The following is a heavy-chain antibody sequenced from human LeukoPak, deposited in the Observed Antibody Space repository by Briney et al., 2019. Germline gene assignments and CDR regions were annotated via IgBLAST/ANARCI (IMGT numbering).Heavy chain of an antibody. D-gene: IGHD3-22*01. V-gene: IGHV1-2*02. J-gene: IGHJ4*02. CDR2: INPNSGGT. CDR1: GYTFTGYY. Sequence: ASVNVSCKASGYTFTGYYMHWVRQAPGQGLEWMGWINPNSGGTNYTQKFQGRVTMTRDTSISTAYMELSRLRSDDTAVYYCARDYYYDSSGLWGQGTLVTVSS. CDR3: ARDYYYDSSGL.